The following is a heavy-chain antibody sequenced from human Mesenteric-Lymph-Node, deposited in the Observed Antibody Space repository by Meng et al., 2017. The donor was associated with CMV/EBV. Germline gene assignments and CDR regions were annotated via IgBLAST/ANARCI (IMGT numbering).Heavy chain of an antibody. D-gene: IGHD5/OR15-5a*01. V-gene: IGHV3-48*01. Sequence: GESLKISCAASGFNFGVYSMNWVRQAPGKGLEWLAYIDSFSSTMYYTDSIKGRFTISRDNAKSSLYLQMNSLSAEDTAVYYCVRDTIASALDYWGQGVLVTVSS. CDR2: IDSFSSTM. J-gene: IGHJ4*02. CDR1: GFNFGVYS. CDR3: VRDTIASALDY.